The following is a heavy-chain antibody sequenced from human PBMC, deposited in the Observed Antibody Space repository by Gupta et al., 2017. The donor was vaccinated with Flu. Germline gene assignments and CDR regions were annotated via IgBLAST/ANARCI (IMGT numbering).Heavy chain of an antibody. CDR1: GFNFSSYE. J-gene: IGHJ4*02. CDR3: ARRVTTFDY. D-gene: IGHD4-17*01. CDR2: ISRSGSTV. Sequence: EVQLVESGGGLVQPGGSLRLSCAASGFNFSSYEMNWVRQAPGKGLEWVSYISRSGSTVYYADSVKGRFTISRDNAKNSLYLQMNSLRAEDTAVYDCARRVTTFDYWGQGNLVTVSS. V-gene: IGHV3-48*03.